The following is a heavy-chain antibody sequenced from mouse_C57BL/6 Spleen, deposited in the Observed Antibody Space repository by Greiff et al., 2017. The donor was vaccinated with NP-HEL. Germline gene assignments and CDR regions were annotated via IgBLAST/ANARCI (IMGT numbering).Heavy chain of an antibody. D-gene: IGHD2-4*01. CDR3: ARGDYDGFAY. CDR1: GYTFTSYW. CDR2: IYPGSGST. Sequence: QVQLQQPGAELVKPGASVKMSCKASGYTFTSYWITWVKQRPGQGLEWIGDIYPGSGSTKDNEKFKSKATLTVETSYSKAYMQLSSLTAEDSAVYNCARGDYDGFAYWGQGTLVTVSA. J-gene: IGHJ3*01. V-gene: IGHV1-55*01.